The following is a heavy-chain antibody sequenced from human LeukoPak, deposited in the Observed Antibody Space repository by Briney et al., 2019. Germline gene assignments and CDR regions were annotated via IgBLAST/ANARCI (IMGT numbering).Heavy chain of an antibody. V-gene: IGHV4-59*01. J-gene: IGHJ4*02. D-gene: IGHD7-27*01. CDR1: GRSISSYY. CDR2: IYYSGST. CDR3: ARSGVPDY. Sequence: SETLSLTRTVSGRSISSYYWSWIRQPPGKGLEWLGYIYYSGSTNYNPSLKSRVTISVDTSKNQFSLKPSSVTAADTGVYYCARSGVPDYWGQGTLVTVSS.